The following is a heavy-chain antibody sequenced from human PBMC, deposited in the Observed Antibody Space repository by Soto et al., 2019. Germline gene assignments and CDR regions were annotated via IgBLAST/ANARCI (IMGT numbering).Heavy chain of an antibody. CDR2: IYYSGST. J-gene: IGHJ4*02. CDR1: GGSISSDY. D-gene: IGHD4-17*01. Sequence: SETLSLTCTVSGGSISSDYWSWIRQPPGKGLEWIGYIYYSGSTNYNPSLKSRVTISVDTSKNQFSLKLSSVTAADTAVYYCARLHNYGDYMDYWGQATLVTVS. CDR3: ARLHNYGDYMDY. V-gene: IGHV4-59*13.